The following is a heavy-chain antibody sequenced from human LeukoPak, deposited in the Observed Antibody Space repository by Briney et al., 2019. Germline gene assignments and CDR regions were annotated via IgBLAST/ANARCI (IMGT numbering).Heavy chain of an antibody. CDR3: ARDWAHGSFDY. Sequence: GASVKVSCKASGYTFSGYSMHWVRQAPGQGPEWMGMISPTSGSATYAQKFQGSVTMTGDTSTSTLYMELSSLRSDDTAVYYCARDWAHGSFDYWGQGTPVIVSS. V-gene: IGHV1-46*01. J-gene: IGHJ4*02. CDR2: ISPTSGSA. D-gene: IGHD3-10*01. CDR1: GYTFSGYS.